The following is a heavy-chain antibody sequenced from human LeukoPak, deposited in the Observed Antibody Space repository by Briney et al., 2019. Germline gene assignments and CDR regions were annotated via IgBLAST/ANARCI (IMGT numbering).Heavy chain of an antibody. CDR1: RFIFSNYW. D-gene: IGHD2-15*01. Sequence: GGSLRLSCASSRFIFSNYWIHWFRQAPGKGLVWVSCINSDGRNTIYADSVKGRFTISRDNAENTLHLQMNSLRAEDTAVYYCARDLYRSGSHSFDYWGQGTLVTVSS. V-gene: IGHV3-74*01. CDR3: ARDLYRSGSHSFDY. CDR2: INSDGRNT. J-gene: IGHJ4*02.